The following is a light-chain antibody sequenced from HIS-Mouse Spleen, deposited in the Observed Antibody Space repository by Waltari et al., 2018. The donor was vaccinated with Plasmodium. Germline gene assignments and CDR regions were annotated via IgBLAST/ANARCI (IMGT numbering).Light chain of an antibody. Sequence: QSALTQPPSVYGSPGLSVTISCTGTSSDVCAYTYVSWYQQHPGKAPKLMIYDVSKRPSGVPDRFSGSKSGNTASLTISGLQAEDEADYYCCSYAGSYTYVFGTGTKVTVL. CDR3: CSYAGSYTYV. V-gene: IGLV2-11*01. J-gene: IGLJ1*01. CDR1: SSDVCAYTY. CDR2: DVS.